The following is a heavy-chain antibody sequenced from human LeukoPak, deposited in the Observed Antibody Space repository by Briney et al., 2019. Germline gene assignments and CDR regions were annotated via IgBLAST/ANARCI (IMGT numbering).Heavy chain of an antibody. CDR3: ARRKWESPTFDY. Sequence: TSETLSLTCTVSGGSVISGSSYWGWIRQPPGKGLEWIGSIYYSGSTSYNPFLKSRVTISVDTSKNQFSLKLSSVTAADTAVYYCARRKWESPTFDYWGQGTLVTVSS. V-gene: IGHV4-39*07. CDR2: IYYSGST. J-gene: IGHJ4*02. CDR1: GGSVISGSSY. D-gene: IGHD1-26*01.